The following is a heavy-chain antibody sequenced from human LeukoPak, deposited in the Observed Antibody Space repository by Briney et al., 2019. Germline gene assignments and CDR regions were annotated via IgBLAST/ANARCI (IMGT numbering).Heavy chain of an antibody. CDR1: GFTFSSSN. V-gene: IGHV3-48*02. J-gene: IGHJ3*02. D-gene: IGHD5-18*01. Sequence: PGGSLRLSCAASGFTFSSSNMNWVRQAPGEGLEWVSYISSSSSTIYYADSVKGRFTISRDNAKNSLYLQMNSLRDGDTAVYYCARMAQRAFDIWGQGTMVTVSS. CDR2: ISSSSSTI. CDR3: ARMAQRAFDI.